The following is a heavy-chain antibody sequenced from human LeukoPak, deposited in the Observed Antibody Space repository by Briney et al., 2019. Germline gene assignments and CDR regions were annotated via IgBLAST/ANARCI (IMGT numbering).Heavy chain of an antibody. CDR3: VRGNTVFQH. J-gene: IGHJ1*01. Sequence: NASETLSLTCTVSGGSIRSDDYYWSWIRQPPGKGLEWMGYMYYSGSATYNPSPKSRVTFSVDTSKNQFSLKLSSVTAADTAVYYCVRGNTVFQHWGQGTLVTVSS. CDR1: GGSIRSDDYY. CDR2: MYYSGSA. V-gene: IGHV4-61*08. D-gene: IGHD4-23*01.